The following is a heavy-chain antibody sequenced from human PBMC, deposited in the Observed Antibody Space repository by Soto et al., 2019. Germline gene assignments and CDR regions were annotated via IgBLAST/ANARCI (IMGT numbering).Heavy chain of an antibody. CDR1: GGSISSGGYS. V-gene: IGHV4-30-2*01. J-gene: IGHJ4*02. D-gene: IGHD6-13*01. CDR3: ASSHAGAHITAAVH. CDR2: IYHSGST. Sequence: QLQLQESGSGLVKPSQTLSLTCAVSGGSISSGGYSWSWIRQPPGKGLEWIGYIYHSGSTYYNPSLKSRVTRSVDRSKTQFSLKLSSVTAADTAVYYCASSHAGAHITAAVHWGQGTLVTVSS.